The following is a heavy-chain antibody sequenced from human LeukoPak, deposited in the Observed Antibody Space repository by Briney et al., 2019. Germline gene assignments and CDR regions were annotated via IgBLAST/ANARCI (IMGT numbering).Heavy chain of an antibody. CDR2: ISWNSGSI. V-gene: IGHV3-9*03. Sequence: PGGSLRLSCAASGFTFDDYAMHWVRQAPGKGLEWVSGISWNSGSIGYADSVKGRFTISRDNAKNSLHLQMNSLRAEDMALYYRAKGAGGIAVAGTGGSYFDYWGQGTLVTVSS. CDR1: GFTFDDYA. CDR3: AKGAGGIAVAGTGGSYFDY. J-gene: IGHJ4*02. D-gene: IGHD6-19*01.